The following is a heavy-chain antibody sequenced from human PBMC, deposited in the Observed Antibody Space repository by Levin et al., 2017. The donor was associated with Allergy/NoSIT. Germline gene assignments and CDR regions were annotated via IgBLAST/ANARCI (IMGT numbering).Heavy chain of an antibody. J-gene: IGHJ4*02. V-gene: IGHV4-59*01. CDR1: GGSISSYY. CDR3: ATMLYGANSFDY. D-gene: IGHD4-23*01. Sequence: SQTLSLTRTVSGGSISSYYWSWIRQPPGKGLEWSAFFHSSGITNYNPSLKSRVTVSVDTSKNQLSLKLSSVTAADTAIYYCATMLYGANSFDYWGQGALVTVSA. CDR2: FHSSGIT.